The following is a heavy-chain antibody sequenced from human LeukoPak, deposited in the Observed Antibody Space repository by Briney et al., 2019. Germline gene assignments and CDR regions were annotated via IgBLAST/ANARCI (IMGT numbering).Heavy chain of an antibody. CDR3: AIRDYDILTGYPY. J-gene: IGHJ4*02. D-gene: IGHD3-9*01. CDR2: INHSGST. Sequence: SETLSLTCAVYGGSFSGYYWSWIRQPPGKGLVWIGEINHSGSTNYNPSLKSRVTISVDTSRNQFSLKLSSVTAADTAVYYCAIRDYDILTGYPYWGQGTLVTVSS. CDR1: GGSFSGYY. V-gene: IGHV4-34*01.